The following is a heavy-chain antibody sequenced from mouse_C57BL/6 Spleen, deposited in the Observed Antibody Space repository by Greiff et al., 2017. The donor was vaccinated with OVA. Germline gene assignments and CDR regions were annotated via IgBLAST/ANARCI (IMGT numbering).Heavy chain of an antibody. CDR2: ISSGGDYI. D-gene: IGHD2-4*01. V-gene: IGHV5-9-1*02. CDR1: GFTFSSYA. CDR3: SRDRGDYDGAWFAY. J-gene: IGHJ3*01. Sequence: EVKLMESGEGLVKPGGSLKLSCAASGFTFSSYAMSWVRQTPEKRLEWVAYISSGGDYIYYADTVKGRITFSRDNARNTLYLQLSNLKSEDTAMYYFSRDRGDYDGAWFAYWGQGTLVTVSA.